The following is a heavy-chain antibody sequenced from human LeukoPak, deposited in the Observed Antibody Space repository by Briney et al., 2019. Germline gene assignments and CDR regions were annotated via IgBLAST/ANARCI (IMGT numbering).Heavy chain of an antibody. Sequence: GGSLRLSCAASGFTFSSYWMSWVRQAPGKGLEWVANIKQDGSEKYYVGSVKGRFTISRDNAKNSLYLQMNSLRAEDTAVYYCARDRPGVVAATWFDPWGQGTLVTVSS. CDR3: ARDRPGVVAATWFDP. CDR2: IKQDGSEK. CDR1: GFTFSSYW. V-gene: IGHV3-7*01. D-gene: IGHD2-15*01. J-gene: IGHJ5*02.